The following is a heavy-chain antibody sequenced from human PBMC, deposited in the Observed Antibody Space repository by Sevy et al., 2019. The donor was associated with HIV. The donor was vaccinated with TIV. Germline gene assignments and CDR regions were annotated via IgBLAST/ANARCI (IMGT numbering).Heavy chain of an antibody. CDR1: GFTFSDYY. D-gene: IGHD2-2*01. J-gene: IGHJ4*02. CDR2: ISSSGSTI. CDR3: ARDRATYCSSTSCFPTHFDY. V-gene: IGHV3-11*01. Sequence: GGSLRLSCAASGFTFSDYYMSWIRQAPGKGLEWVSYISSSGSTIYYADSVKGRFTISRDNAKNSLYLQMNSLRAEDTAVDYCARDRATYCSSTSCFPTHFDYWGQGTLVTVSS.